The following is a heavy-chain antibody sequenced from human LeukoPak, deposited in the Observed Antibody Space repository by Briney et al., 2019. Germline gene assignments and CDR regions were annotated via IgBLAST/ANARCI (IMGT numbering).Heavy chain of an antibody. Sequence: SETLSLTCTVSGGSISSYYWSWIRQPPGKGLEWIGYIYYSGSTNYNPSLKSRVTISVDTSKNQFSLKLSSVTAADTAVYYCARVSYDFWSGYYPPAYYYYMDVWGKGTTVTVSS. J-gene: IGHJ6*03. V-gene: IGHV4-59*01. CDR3: ARVSYDFWSGYYPPAYYYYMDV. CDR2: IYYSGST. CDR1: GGSISSYY. D-gene: IGHD3-3*01.